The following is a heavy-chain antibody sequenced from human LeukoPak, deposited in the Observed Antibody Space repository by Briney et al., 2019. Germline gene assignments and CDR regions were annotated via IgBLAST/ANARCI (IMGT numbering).Heavy chain of an antibody. J-gene: IGHJ6*02. V-gene: IGHV1-69*04. Sequence: GASVKVSCKASGGPFSSYAISWVRQAPGQGLEWMGRIIPILGIANYAQKFQGRVTITAGKSTSTAYMELSSLRSEDTAVYYCARGSGIGIVGASTAYYYGMDVWGQGTTVTVSS. CDR1: GGPFSSYA. CDR2: IIPILGIA. D-gene: IGHD1-26*01. CDR3: ARGSGIGIVGASTAYYYGMDV.